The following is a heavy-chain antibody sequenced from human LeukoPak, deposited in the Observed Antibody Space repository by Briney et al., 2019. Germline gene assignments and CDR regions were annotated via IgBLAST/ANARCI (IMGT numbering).Heavy chain of an antibody. CDR2: IKEDGSET. Sequence: GALRLSCAASGFTLRRYWMDWVRQAPGKGLEGVANIKEDGSETYYVDSVKGRLTITRDNEKNALYLQMKNLRVEDTAVYYCARDGARHCTDGSCTVYWGQGTLVPVSS. CDR1: GFTLRRYW. CDR3: ARDGARHCTDGSCTVY. D-gene: IGHD2-15*01. J-gene: IGHJ4*02. V-gene: IGHV3-7*01.